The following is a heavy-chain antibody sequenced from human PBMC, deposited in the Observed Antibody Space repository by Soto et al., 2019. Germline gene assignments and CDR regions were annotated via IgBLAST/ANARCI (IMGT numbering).Heavy chain of an antibody. CDR3: ARDSSVLLSPRDWFDP. D-gene: IGHD6-6*01. CDR1: GFTFSSYW. CDR2: IKQDGSEK. Sequence: EVQLVESGGGLVQPGGSLRLSCAASGFTFSSYWMSWVRQAPGKGLEWVANIKQDGSEKYYVDSVEGRFTSSRDNAKNSLYLQMSSLRAEDTAVYYCARDSSVLLSPRDWFDPWGQGTLVTVSS. V-gene: IGHV3-7*01. J-gene: IGHJ5*02.